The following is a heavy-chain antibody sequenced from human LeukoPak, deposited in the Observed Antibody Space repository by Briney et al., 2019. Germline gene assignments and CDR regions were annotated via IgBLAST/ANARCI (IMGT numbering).Heavy chain of an antibody. D-gene: IGHD1-1*01. CDR2: TYYRSKWYN. J-gene: IGHJ4*02. CDR3: ARDPTGTFPFDY. V-gene: IGHV6-1*01. Sequence: SQTLSLTCAISGDSVPSNSATWNWIRQSPSRGLEWLGRTYYRSKWYNEYAPSVKSRITINPDTSKNQFSLQLNSVTPEDTAFYYCARDPTGTFPFDYWGQGTLVTVSS. CDR1: GDSVPSNSAT.